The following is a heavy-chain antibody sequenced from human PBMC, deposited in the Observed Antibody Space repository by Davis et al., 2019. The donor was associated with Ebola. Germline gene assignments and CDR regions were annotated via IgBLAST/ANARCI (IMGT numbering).Heavy chain of an antibody. CDR3: ARVWESRSQTPGY. CDR2: INTNTGNP. D-gene: IGHD1-26*01. CDR1: GYTFTRYA. V-gene: IGHV7-4-1*02. Sequence: ASVKVSCKASGYTFTRYAINWVRQAPGQGLEWMGWINTNTGNPTYAQGFTGRFVFSSDTSVSTAYLQIRSLRADDTAVYFCARVWESRSQTPGYWGQGTLVTVSS. J-gene: IGHJ4*02.